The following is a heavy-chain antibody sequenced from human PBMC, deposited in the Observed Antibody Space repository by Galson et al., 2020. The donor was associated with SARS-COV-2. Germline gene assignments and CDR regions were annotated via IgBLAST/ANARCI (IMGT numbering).Heavy chain of an antibody. CDR3: ARLGGGGDLDF. Sequence: ESLKISCKASGYSFTTYYWINWVRQMPGKGLEWMGRIDPSDSYTNYSPSFQGHVTISADKSISTAYLQWSSLKASDTAIYYCARLGGGGDLDFWGQGTLVTVYS. J-gene: IGHJ4*02. V-gene: IGHV5-10-1*01. CDR1: GYSFTTYYW. CDR2: IDPSDSYT. D-gene: IGHD2-21*01.